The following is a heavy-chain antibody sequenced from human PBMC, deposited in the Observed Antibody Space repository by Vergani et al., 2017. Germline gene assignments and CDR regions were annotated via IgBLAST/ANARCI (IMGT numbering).Heavy chain of an antibody. D-gene: IGHD6-19*01. V-gene: IGHV3-23*04. CDR3: ARVAVAGQWFDP. CDR2: ISGSGGST. Sequence: EVQLVESGGGLVQPGGSLRLSCAASGFTFSSYSMNWVRQAPGKGLEWVSAISGSGGSTYYADSVKGRFTISRDNSKNTLYLQMNSLRAEDTAVYYCARVAVAGQWFDPWGQGTLVTVSS. J-gene: IGHJ5*02. CDR1: GFTFSSYS.